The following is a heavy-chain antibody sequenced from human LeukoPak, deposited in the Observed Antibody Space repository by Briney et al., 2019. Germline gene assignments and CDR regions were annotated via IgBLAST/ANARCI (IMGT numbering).Heavy chain of an antibody. V-gene: IGHV4-34*01. J-gene: IGHJ5*02. CDR1: GGSFSGYY. D-gene: IGHD6-19*01. Sequence: SETLSLTCAVYGGSFSGYYWSWIRQPPGKGLEWIGEINHSGSTNYNPSLKSRVTISVDTSKNQFSLKLSSVTAADTAVYYCARVEIAVAGTWFDPWGQGTLVTVSS. CDR3: ARVEIAVAGTWFDP. CDR2: INHSGST.